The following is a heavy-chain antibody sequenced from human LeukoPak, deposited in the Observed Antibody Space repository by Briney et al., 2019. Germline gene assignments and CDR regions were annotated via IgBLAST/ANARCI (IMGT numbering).Heavy chain of an antibody. CDR1: GGSISSYY. Sequence: SETLSLTCTVSGGSISSYYWSWIRQPPGKGLEWIGYIYYSGGTNYNPSLKSRVTISVDTSKNQFSLKLSSVTAADTAVYYCARGTRSSSWYFSSLDVWGKGTTVTVSS. CDR3: ARGTRSSSWYFSSLDV. J-gene: IGHJ6*04. CDR2: IYYSGGT. V-gene: IGHV4-59*01. D-gene: IGHD6-13*01.